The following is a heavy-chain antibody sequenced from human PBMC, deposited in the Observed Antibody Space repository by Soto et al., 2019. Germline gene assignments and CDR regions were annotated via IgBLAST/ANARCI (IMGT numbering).Heavy chain of an antibody. J-gene: IGHJ6*03. V-gene: IGHV3-23*01. CDR1: GFTFSSYA. CDR2: ISGSGGST. D-gene: IGHD2-21*01. CDR3: AKVPTRPLWYMDV. Sequence: PGGSLRLSCAASGFTFSSYAMSWVRQAPGKGLEWVSTISGSGGSTYYADSVKGRCTISRDNSKNTLYLQMNSLRAEDTAVYYWAKVPTRPLWYMDVWGKGTTVTVSS.